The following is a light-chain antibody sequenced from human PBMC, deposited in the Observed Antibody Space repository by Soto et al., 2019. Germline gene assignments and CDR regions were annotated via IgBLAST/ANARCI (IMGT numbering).Light chain of an antibody. CDR2: GNN. V-gene: IGLV1-51*01. CDR3: GSWDSSLTYV. CDR1: SSNIGNNF. J-gene: IGLJ1*01. Sequence: QSVLTQPPSVSAAPGQKVTISCSGSSSNIGNNFVTWYQQLPGTAPKLLIYGNNKRPSGIPDRFSGSQSGTSATLGITGLQRGDVAVYYCGSWDSSLTYVFGTGTKVTVL.